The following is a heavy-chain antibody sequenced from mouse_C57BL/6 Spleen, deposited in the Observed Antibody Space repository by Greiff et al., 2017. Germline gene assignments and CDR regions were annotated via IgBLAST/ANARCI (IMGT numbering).Heavy chain of an antibody. Sequence: EVKLMESEGGLVQPGSSMKLSCTASGFTFSDYYMAWVRQVPEKGLEWVANLNSDGSSTYYLDSLKSRFIISRDNAKTILYLQMSSLRSEDTATYYCAREIHYYGSSWYYFDYWGQGTSVTVSS. D-gene: IGHD1-1*01. J-gene: IGHJ4*01. CDR1: GFTFSDYY. V-gene: IGHV5-16*01. CDR3: AREIHYYGSSWYYFDY. CDR2: LNSDGSST.